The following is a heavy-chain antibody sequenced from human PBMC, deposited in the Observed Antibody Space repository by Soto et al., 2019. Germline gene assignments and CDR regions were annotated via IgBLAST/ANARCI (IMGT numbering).Heavy chain of an antibody. V-gene: IGHV3-74*01. CDR2: VNPDGTIT. D-gene: IGHD3-9*01. CDR3: SYDTFGDKDF. CDR1: GYTFSHYW. J-gene: IGHJ4*02. Sequence: EVHLVESGGDLVQPGGSLRLSCAASGYTFSHYWMHWVRQAPGKGLVWVSRVNPDGTITTYADSVKGRYTIARDNAKIKLYLQRNSLGVEDTALEYCSYDTFGDKDFWGQGTPVTVSS.